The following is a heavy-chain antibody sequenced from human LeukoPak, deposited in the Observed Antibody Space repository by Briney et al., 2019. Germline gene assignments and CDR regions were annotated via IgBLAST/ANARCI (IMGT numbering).Heavy chain of an antibody. CDR2: ISSSGNYI. CDR3: AKIISDWSRGAFDI. J-gene: IGHJ3*02. CDR1: GFTFSSYA. V-gene: IGHV3-21*01. D-gene: IGHD6-19*01. Sequence: GRSLRLSCAASGFTFSSYAMHWVRQAPGKGLEWVSSISSSGNYIYYADSVKGRFTISRDNAKNSLYLQMNSLRAEDTAVYYCAKIISDWSRGAFDIWGQGTMVTVSS.